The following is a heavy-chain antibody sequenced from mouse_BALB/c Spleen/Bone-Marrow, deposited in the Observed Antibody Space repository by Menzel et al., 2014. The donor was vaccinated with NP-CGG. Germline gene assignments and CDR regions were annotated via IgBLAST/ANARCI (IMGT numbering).Heavy chain of an antibody. Sequence: QVQLKESGPGLVAPSQSLSITCTVSEFSLSRXSXHWVXQPPXXGLEWLXMIWGGGSTDYNSALKSRLNISKVNSKSQVFLKMNSLQTDDTAMYYCARMYYAYAMDYWGQGTSVTVSS. CDR1: EFSLSRXS. D-gene: IGHD1-1*01. J-gene: IGHJ4*01. CDR2: IWGGGST. V-gene: IGHV2-6-4*01. CDR3: ARMYYAYAMDY.